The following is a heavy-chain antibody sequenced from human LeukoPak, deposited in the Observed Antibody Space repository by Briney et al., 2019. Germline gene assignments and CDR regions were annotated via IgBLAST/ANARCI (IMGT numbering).Heavy chain of an antibody. CDR1: GYTFTGYY. D-gene: IGHD2-15*01. Sequence: GASVKVSCKASGYTFTGYYMHWVRQAPGQGLEWMGRINPNSGGTNYAQKFQGRVTMTRDTSISTAYMELSRLRSDDTAVYYCARGPGYCSGGSCKDEVGYYYYYYYVDVWGKGATVTVSS. V-gene: IGHV1-2*06. CDR2: INPNSGGT. CDR3: ARGPGYCSGGSCKDEVGYYYYYYYVDV. J-gene: IGHJ6*03.